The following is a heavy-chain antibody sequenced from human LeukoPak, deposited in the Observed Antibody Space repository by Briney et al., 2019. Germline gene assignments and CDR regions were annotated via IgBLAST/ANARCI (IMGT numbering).Heavy chain of an antibody. CDR3: AKTHYDLLDV. V-gene: IGHV3-23*01. CDR2: MNNGPGAT. D-gene: IGHD5-12*01. J-gene: IGHJ6*02. Sequence: PGGSLRLSCAASGFSLSTSPMTWVRQPPGKGLEWVSAMNNGPGATFYRDSVRGRFTISRDDSKSTLYLQMNSLRAEDTGTYYCAKTHYDLLDVWGQGTMVTVSS. CDR1: GFSLSTSP.